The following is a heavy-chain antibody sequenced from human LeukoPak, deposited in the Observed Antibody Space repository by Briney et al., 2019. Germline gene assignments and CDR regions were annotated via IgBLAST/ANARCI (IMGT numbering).Heavy chain of an antibody. CDR3: ARDNYYDSSGYFTSYYFDY. V-gene: IGHV3-64*01. J-gene: IGHJ4*02. CDR2: ISSNGGST. Sequence: GGSLRLSCAASGFTFSSYAMHWVRQAPGKGLEYVSAISSNGGSTYYANSVKGRFTISRDNSKNTLYLQMGSLRAEDMAVYYCARDNYYDSSGYFTSYYFDYRGQGTRVTVSS. D-gene: IGHD3-22*01. CDR1: GFTFSSYA.